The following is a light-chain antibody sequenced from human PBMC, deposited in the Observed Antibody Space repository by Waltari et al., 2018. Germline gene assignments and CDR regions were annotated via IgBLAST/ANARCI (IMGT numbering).Light chain of an antibody. CDR1: QSISTY. V-gene: IGKV1-39*01. J-gene: IGKJ3*01. CDR3: QQSYNAPRT. CDR2: AAS. Sequence: DIQMTQSPSSLSASVGDRVTITCRASQSISTYLNWYQQKPGKAPNLMIYAASTLQSGVPSRFSGSGSETDFTLNISSLQPEDFATYYCQQSYNAPRTFGLGTKVDIK.